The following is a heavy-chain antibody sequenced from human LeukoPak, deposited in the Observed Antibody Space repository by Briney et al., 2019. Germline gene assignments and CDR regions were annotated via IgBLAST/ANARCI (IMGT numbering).Heavy chain of an antibody. CDR3: ARHRQPDWELRDNAFDF. D-gene: IGHD1-7*01. CDR2: IYYSGST. CDR1: GGSIRNYH. V-gene: IGHV4-59*08. Sequence: SETLSLTCSVSGGSIRNYHWSWIRQPPGKELEWIGYIYYSGSTYNPSLKSRVTISLDTSRNQFSLKLSSVTAADTAVYFCARHRQPDWELRDNAFDFWGQGTMVTVSS. J-gene: IGHJ3*01.